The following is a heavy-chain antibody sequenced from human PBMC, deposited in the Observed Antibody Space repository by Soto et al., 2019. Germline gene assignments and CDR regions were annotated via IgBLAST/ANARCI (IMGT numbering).Heavy chain of an antibody. Sequence: ASVKVSCKASGYTFTGYYMHWVRQAPGQGLEWMGWINPNSGGTNYAQKFQGWVTMTRDTSISTAYMELSRLRSDDTAVYYCARAGRDIVVVPAAMPSYYYYYGMDVWGPGTTVTVSS. CDR3: ARAGRDIVVVPAAMPSYYYYYGMDV. CDR2: INPNSGGT. D-gene: IGHD2-2*01. V-gene: IGHV1-2*04. CDR1: GYTFTGYY. J-gene: IGHJ6*02.